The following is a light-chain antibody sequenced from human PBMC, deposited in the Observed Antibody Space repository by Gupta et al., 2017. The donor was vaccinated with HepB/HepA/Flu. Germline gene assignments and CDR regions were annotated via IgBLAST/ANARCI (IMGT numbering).Light chain of an antibody. CDR1: KLGDKY. J-gene: IGLJ2*01. CDR2: KDS. V-gene: IGLV3-1*01. Sequence: SYELTQPPSVSVSPGKTASITCSGDKLGDKYACWYQQKPAQSPVLVIYKDSKRPSGIPDRFSGSNSGTTATLTISGTQAMDEDDYYCQAWDSSTVVFGGGTKLTVL. CDR3: QAWDSSTVV.